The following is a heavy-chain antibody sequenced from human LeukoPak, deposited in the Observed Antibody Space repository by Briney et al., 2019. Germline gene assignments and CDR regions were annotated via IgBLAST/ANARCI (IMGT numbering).Heavy chain of an antibody. Sequence: PGMSLRLSCVTSGATISNYFLHWVRQAPGKGLEWVAVIWSDGSKEYYVDSVKGRFTISRDNSKNMVYLQMNSLRAEDTAVYYCARDQRCSGGSCYNWFDPWGQGTLVTVSS. CDR2: IWSDGSKE. D-gene: IGHD2-15*01. CDR3: ARDQRCSGGSCYNWFDP. V-gene: IGHV3-33*01. J-gene: IGHJ5*02. CDR1: GATISNYF.